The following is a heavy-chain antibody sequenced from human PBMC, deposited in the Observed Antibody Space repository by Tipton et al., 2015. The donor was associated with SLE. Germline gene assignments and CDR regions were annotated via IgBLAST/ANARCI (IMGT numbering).Heavy chain of an antibody. D-gene: IGHD1-26*01. V-gene: IGHV4-34*01. J-gene: IGHJ3*02. CDR3: AGAAPGVQRANDAFYI. Sequence: TLSLTCAVYGGSFSGYYWSWIRQPPGKGLEWIGEINHSGSTNYNPSLKSRVTISVDTSKNQFSLKMSSVTAADTAVYYCAGAAPGVQRANDAFYIWGQGTMVTVSS. CDR1: GGSFSGYY. CDR2: INHSGST.